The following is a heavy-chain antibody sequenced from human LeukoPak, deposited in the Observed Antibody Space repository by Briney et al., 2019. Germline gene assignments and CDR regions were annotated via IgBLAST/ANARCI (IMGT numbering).Heavy chain of an antibody. D-gene: IGHD3-3*01. CDR3: ARDQDTIFGVATAFDF. CDR1: GYTFTSYD. J-gene: IGHJ4*02. V-gene: IGHV1-2*02. Sequence: ASVKVSCKASGYTFTSYDVNWVRQATGQGLEWIGWINPNSGDTHSAPRFQGRVTMTRDTSLSTASMELSTLTSDDTAVYYCARDQDTIFGVATAFDFWGQGTLVTVSS. CDR2: INPNSGDT.